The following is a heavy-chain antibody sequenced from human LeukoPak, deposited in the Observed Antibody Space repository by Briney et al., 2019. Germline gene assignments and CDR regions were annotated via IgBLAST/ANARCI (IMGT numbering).Heavy chain of an antibody. CDR2: IYSGGNT. V-gene: IGHV3-53*01. CDR1: GFTVSSNY. CDR3: ANVGAFNI. Sequence: GGSLRLSCAASGFTVSSNYMSWVRQAPGKGLEWVSVIYSGGNTYYTDSVKGRFTISRDNSKNTLYLQINSLRVEDTAMYYCANVGAFNIWGQGTMVTVSS. J-gene: IGHJ3*02.